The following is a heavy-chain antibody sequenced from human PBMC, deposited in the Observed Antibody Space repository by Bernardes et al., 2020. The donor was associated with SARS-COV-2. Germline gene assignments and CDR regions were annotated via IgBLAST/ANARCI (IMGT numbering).Heavy chain of an antibody. CDR2: VYRGGST. D-gene: IGHD6-13*01. V-gene: IGHV3-66*02. CDR1: GLTVGANY. CDR3: AKRSASNWSHDY. Sequence: SLYLSCAASGLTVGANYMSWVRQAPGQGLEWVSVVYRGGSTYYADSVRGRFTISRDSSKNTLYLQMNSLRPEDTAVYYCAKRSASNWSHDYWGQGTLVTVSS. J-gene: IGHJ4*02.